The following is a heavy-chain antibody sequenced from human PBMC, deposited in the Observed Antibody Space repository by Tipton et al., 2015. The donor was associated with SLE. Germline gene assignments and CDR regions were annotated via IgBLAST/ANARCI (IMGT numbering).Heavy chain of an antibody. J-gene: IGHJ4*02. V-gene: IGHV4-39*02. Sequence: LRLSCTVSGDSISSSGYYWVWIRQPPGKGLEWVGSIYDNGNTYYNPSLKSRATISADTSKNLFSLKLSSASAADMAVYYCARRSLLAVPKWGQGTLVTVSS. D-gene: IGHD6-19*01. CDR1: GDSISSSGYY. CDR2: IYDNGNT. CDR3: ARRSLLAVPK.